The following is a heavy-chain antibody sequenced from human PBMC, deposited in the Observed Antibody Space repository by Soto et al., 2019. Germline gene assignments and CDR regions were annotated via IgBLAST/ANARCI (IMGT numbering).Heavy chain of an antibody. CDR2: IWYDGSNK. CDR1: GFTFSSYG. CDR3: ARDGGCRDGYTVGCNWFDP. J-gene: IGHJ5*02. V-gene: IGHV3-33*01. Sequence: QVQLVESGGGVVQPGRSLRLSCAASGFTFSSYGMHWVRQAPGKGLEWVAVIWYDGSNKYYADSVKGRFTISRDNSKIALYLQMNSLGAEDTAVYYCARDGGCRDGYTVGCNWFDPWGKGTLVTVAS. D-gene: IGHD5-12*01.